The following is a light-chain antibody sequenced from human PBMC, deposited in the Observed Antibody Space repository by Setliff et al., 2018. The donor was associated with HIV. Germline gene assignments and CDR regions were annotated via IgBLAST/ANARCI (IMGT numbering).Light chain of an antibody. CDR2: EVS. CDR1: SSDLGSYNL. Sequence: QSVLTQPASVPGSPGQSITISCNGTSSDLGSYNLVSWYQEPPGKVPKPIIYEVSKRSSGLSYRFSGSKSGNTASLTIVGLQPEDEADYYCCSYAGSTTFDVFGSGTKVTVL. J-gene: IGLJ1*01. V-gene: IGLV2-23*02. CDR3: CSYAGSTTFDV.